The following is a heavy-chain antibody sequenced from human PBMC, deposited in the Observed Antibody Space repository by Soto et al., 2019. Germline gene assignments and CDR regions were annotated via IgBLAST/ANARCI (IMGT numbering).Heavy chain of an antibody. V-gene: IGHV1-69*08. CDR2: IIPILGIA. CDR1: GGTFSSYT. CDR3: ARDWYSSGYDRVPATSDYYYYYAMDV. J-gene: IGHJ6*02. D-gene: IGHD5-12*01. Sequence: QVQLVQSGAEVKKPGSSVKVSCKASGGTFSSYTISWVRQAPGQGLEWMGRIIPILGIANYAQKFQGRVTITADKSTSTAYMELSSLRSEDTAVYYCARDWYSSGYDRVPATSDYYYYYAMDVWGQGTTVTVSS.